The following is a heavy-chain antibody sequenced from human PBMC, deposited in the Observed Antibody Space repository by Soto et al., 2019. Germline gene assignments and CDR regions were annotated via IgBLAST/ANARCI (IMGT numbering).Heavy chain of an antibody. Sequence: SETLSLTCAVSGASVDSGGYSWSWIRQPPGKGLEWIGYIYYGGSTNYNPSLKSRVTISVDTSKNQFSLNLSSVTAADTAVYYCRGRDWNDPIDAFDIWGQGTMVTVSS. CDR3: RGRDWNDPIDAFDI. J-gene: IGHJ3*02. D-gene: IGHD1-1*01. CDR1: GASVDSGGYS. V-gene: IGHV4-61*08. CDR2: IYYGGST.